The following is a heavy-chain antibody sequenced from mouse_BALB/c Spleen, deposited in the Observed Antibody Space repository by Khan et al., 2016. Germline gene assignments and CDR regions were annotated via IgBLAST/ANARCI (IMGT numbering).Heavy chain of an antibody. D-gene: IGHD1-1*01. V-gene: IGHV5-17*02. CDR1: GFTFSYFG. CDR3: AHSYYDYAMDY. Sequence: EVELVESGGGLVQPGGSRKLSCAASGFTFSYFGMHWIRQAPEKGLEWVAYISSDSTTIYYADTVRGRFTISRDNPKNTLFLQMTSLRSEDSAMYCCAHSYYDYAMDYWGHGTSVTVSS. CDR2: ISSDSTTI. J-gene: IGHJ4*01.